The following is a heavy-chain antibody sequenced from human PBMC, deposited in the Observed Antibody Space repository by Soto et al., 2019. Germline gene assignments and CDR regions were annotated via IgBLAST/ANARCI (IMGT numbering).Heavy chain of an antibody. V-gene: IGHV4-28*01. CDR1: GYSISSSNW. CDR3: ARREIQCPIDY. CDR2: IYYSGTT. J-gene: IGHJ4*02. D-gene: IGHD1-26*01. Sequence: SETLSLTCAVSGYSISSSNWWGWIRQPPGKGLEWIGYIYYSGTTYYNPSLKSRVTMSVDTSKNQFSLKLTSVTAVDTAVYYCARREIQCPIDYWGQGTLVTV.